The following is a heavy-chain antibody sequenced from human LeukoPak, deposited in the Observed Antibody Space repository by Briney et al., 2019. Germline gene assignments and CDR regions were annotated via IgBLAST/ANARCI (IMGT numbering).Heavy chain of an antibody. Sequence: GRSLRLSCAASGFTFSSYAMHWVRQAPGKGLEWVAVISYDGSNKYYADSVKGRFTISRDNSKNTLYLQMNSLRAEGTAVYYCARDYYGDAFDYWGQGTLVTVSS. CDR2: ISYDGSNK. CDR1: GFTFSSYA. D-gene: IGHD4-17*01. J-gene: IGHJ4*02. CDR3: ARDYYGDAFDY. V-gene: IGHV3-30*04.